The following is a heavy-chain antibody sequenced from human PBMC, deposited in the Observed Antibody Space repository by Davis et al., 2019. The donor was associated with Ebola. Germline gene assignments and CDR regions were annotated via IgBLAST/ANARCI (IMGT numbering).Heavy chain of an antibody. Sequence: MPSETLSLTCTVSGGSISSSYWSWIRQPPGKGLEWIGYMYYSGSTDYNPSLQSRVTISVDTSKNQFSLRLSSVTAADTAVYYCARDPSPEYSSPYGMDVWGQGTTVTVSS. CDR1: GGSISSSY. CDR3: ARDPSPEYSSPYGMDV. J-gene: IGHJ6*02. V-gene: IGHV4-59*01. CDR2: MYYSGST. D-gene: IGHD6-6*01.